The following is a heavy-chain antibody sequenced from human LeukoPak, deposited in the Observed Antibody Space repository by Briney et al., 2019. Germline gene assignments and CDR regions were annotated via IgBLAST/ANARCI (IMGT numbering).Heavy chain of an antibody. Sequence: RPSETLSLTCTVSGGSISSYYWSWIRQPPGKGLEWIGYIYYSGSTNYNPSLKSRVTISVDTSKNQFSLKLSSVTAADTAVYYCARLLYGSGSYYLDYWDQGTLVTVSS. CDR1: GGSISSYY. CDR2: IYYSGST. V-gene: IGHV4-59*01. D-gene: IGHD3-10*01. J-gene: IGHJ4*02. CDR3: ARLLYGSGSYYLDY.